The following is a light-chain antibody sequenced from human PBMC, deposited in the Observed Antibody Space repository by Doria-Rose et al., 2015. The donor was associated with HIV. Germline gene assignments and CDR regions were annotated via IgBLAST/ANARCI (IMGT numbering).Light chain of an antibody. V-gene: IGKV1-39*01. CDR1: QTVSTY. CDR2: AAS. Sequence: SASLGDRVTITCRARQTVSTYLNWFQQEPGKAPKLLIYAASRLQSGAPSRFSGSGSGTDFTLTISGLQPGDFATYYCQQTYSSPPWTFGQGTKVEMK. J-gene: IGKJ1*01. CDR3: QQTYSSPPWT.